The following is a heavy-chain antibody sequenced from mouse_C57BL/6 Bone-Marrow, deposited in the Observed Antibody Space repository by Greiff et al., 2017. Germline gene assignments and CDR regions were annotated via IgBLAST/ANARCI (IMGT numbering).Heavy chain of an antibody. J-gene: IGHJ1*03. CDR3: ARVSLDIDV. CDR1: GFTFSSYA. V-gene: IGHV5-4*01. Sequence: EVQRVESGGGLVKPGGSLKLSCAASGFTFSSYAMSWVRQTPEKRLEWVATISDGGSYTYYPDNVKGRFTISRDTAKNNLYLQMSHLKSEDTAMYYCARVSLDIDVWGTGTTVTVSS. CDR2: ISDGGSYT.